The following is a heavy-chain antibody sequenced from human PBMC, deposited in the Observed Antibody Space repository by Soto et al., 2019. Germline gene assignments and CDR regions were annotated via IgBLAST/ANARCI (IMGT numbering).Heavy chain of an antibody. CDR2: IFPSGTT. V-gene: IGHV4-30-2*01. Sequence: PSLLLSVPACVVDGSRSGLTCSWNWIRQPPGKGLEWIGYIFPSGTTYYNPSLKSRVTISIDVSKNQFSLSLRSLTAADTAGYYCARSREFDYLIKGTLVTVTS. CDR1: DGSRSGLTCS. J-gene: IGHJ4*02. CDR3: ARSREFDY.